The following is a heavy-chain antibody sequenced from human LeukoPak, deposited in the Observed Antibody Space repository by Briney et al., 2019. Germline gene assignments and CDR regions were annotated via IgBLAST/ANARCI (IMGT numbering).Heavy chain of an antibody. D-gene: IGHD3-10*01. J-gene: IGHJ4*02. CDR3: AREGVYYYGSGSFYFDY. CDR1: GFTFSSYS. V-gene: IGHV3-21*01. CDR2: ISSSSSYI. Sequence: GGSLRLSCAASGFTFSSYSMNWVRQAPGKGLEWVSSISSSSSYIYYADSVKGRFTISRDNAKNSLYLQMNSLRAEDTAVYYCAREGVYYYGSGSFYFDYWGQGTLVTVSS.